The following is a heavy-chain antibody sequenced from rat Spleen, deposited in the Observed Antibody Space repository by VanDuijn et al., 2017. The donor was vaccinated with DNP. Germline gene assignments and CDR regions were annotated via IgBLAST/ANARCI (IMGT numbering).Heavy chain of an antibody. V-gene: IGHV3-3*01. CDR3: ARQPMGMDY. CDR2: INSAGST. CDR1: GYSITRSYR. J-gene: IGHJ4*01. Sequence: EVQLQESGPGLVRPSQSLSLTCSVTGYSITRSYRWNWIRKFPGNTLEWMGYINSAGSTDYNPSLKSRFSITRDTSKNQFFLQLNSVTTEDTATYYCARQPMGMDYWGQGTSVTVSS. D-gene: IGHD1-7*01.